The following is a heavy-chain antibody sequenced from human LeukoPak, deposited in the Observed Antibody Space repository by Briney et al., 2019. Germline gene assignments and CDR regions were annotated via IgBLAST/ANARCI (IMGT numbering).Heavy chain of an antibody. J-gene: IGHJ5*02. CDR1: GYSFAIYW. CDR2: IYPGDSDT. D-gene: IGHD3-10*01. V-gene: IGHV5-51*01. Sequence: GESLKISCKASGYSFAIYWIGWVRQMPGEGLEWMGIIYPGDSDTRYSPSFQGQVTISVDKSISTTYLQWSSLKASDTAIYYCARRGGKWFDPWGQGTLVTVSS. CDR3: ARRGGKWFDP.